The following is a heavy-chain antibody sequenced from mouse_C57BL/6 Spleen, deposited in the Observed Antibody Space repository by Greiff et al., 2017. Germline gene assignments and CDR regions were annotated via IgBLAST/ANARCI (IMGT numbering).Heavy chain of an antibody. CDR3: ARWYDGRRYFDV. Sequence: QVQLQQSGAELVKPGASVKISCKASGYAFSSYWMNWVKQRPGKGLEWIGQIYPGDGDTNYNGKFKGKATLTADKSSSTAYMQLSSLTSEDSAVYFCARWYDGRRYFDVWGTGTTVTVSS. CDR2: IYPGDGDT. D-gene: IGHD1-1*01. V-gene: IGHV1-80*01. J-gene: IGHJ1*03. CDR1: GYAFSSYW.